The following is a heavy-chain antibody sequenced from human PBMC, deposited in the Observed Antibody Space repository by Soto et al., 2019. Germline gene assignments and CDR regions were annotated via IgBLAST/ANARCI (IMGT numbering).Heavy chain of an antibody. D-gene: IGHD2-2*02. CDR3: VGYCSTTSCYKSHFDY. CDR2: IRSKANNYAT. Sequence: EVQLVESGGGLVQPGGSLKLSGAASGFTFSGSAIHWVRQASGKGLEWVGRIRSKANNYATAYAASVNGRFTISRDDSKNTAYLQMNSLKTEDTAVYYCVGYCSTTSCYKSHFDYWGQGTLVTVSS. V-gene: IGHV3-73*02. CDR1: GFTFSGSA. J-gene: IGHJ4*02.